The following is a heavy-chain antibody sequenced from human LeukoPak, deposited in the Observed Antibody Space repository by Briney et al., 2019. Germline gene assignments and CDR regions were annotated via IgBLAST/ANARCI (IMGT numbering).Heavy chain of an antibody. CDR3: ARGARGYSYLYYFDY. CDR1: GFTFSDSY. J-gene: IGHJ4*02. Sequence: GGSLRLSCAASGFTFSDSYMTWVRQAPGKGLEWVSSISSSSSYIYYADSVKGRFTISRDNAKNSLYLQMDSLRAEDTAVYYCARGARGYSYLYYFDYWGQGTLVTVSS. D-gene: IGHD5-18*01. CDR2: ISSSSSYI. V-gene: IGHV3-21*01.